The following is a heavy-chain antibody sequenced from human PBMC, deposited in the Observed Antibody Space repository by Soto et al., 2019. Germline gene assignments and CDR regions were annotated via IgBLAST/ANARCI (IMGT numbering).Heavy chain of an antibody. CDR1: GFTFSSYG. CDR2: IWYDGSNK. V-gene: IGHV3-33*01. J-gene: IGHJ6*02. Sequence: QVQLVESGGGVVQPGRSLRLSCAASGFTFSSYGMHWVRQAPGKGLEWVAVIWYDGSNKYYADSVKGRFTISRDNSKNTLYLQMNSLRAEDTAVYYCARVAKGSCTNGVCYAGPEGGMDVWGQGTTVTVSS. CDR3: ARVAKGSCTNGVCYAGPEGGMDV. D-gene: IGHD2-8*01.